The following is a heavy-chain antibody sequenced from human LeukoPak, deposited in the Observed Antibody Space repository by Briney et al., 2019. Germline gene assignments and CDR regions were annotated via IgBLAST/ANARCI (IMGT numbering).Heavy chain of an antibody. J-gene: IGHJ6*03. V-gene: IGHV3-21*01. CDR2: ISSSSSYI. Sequence: GGSLRLSCAASGFTFSSHSMNWVRQAPGKGLEWVSSISSSSSYIYYADSVKGRFTISRDNAKNSLYLQMNSLRAEDTAVYYCARDPGYSSSGTYYYMDVWGKGTTVTVSS. CDR3: ARDPGYSSSGTYYYMDV. D-gene: IGHD6-6*01. CDR1: GFTFSSHS.